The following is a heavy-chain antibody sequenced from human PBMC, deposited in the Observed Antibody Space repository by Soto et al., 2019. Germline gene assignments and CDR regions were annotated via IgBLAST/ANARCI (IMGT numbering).Heavy chain of an antibody. V-gene: IGHV3-74*01. CDR3: ASGGVAGSGTFYNAY. D-gene: IGHD3-10*01. CDR2: LSNDGIST. Sequence: WKGLVSASLLSNDGISTSYADSVKGRLAISRDNAKNTVYLQVNSLRAEDTAVYYCASGGVAGSGTFYNAYWGRGTLDTVSS. J-gene: IGHJ4*02.